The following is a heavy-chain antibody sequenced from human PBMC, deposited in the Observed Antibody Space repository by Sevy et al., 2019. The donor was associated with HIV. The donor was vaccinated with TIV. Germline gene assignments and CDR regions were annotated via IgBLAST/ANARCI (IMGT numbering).Heavy chain of an antibody. CDR3: ARLSGSYYY. V-gene: IGHV3-7*01. J-gene: IGHJ4*02. D-gene: IGHD1-26*01. CDR2: IKEDGSEK. CDR1: GFIFRSSW. Sequence: GGSLRLSCAVSGFIFRSSWMSWVRQAPGKGLEWVANIKEDGSEKNYVGSVRGRFTISRDNAKNSLDLQMSSLRAEDTAVYYCARLSGSYYYWGQGTLVTVSS.